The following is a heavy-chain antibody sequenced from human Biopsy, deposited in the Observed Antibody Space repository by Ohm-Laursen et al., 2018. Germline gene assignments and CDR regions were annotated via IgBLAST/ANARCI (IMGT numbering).Heavy chain of an antibody. CDR3: AKDWTSQYYYDTMDDY. Sequence: SLRLSCAASGFNFDTYAMSWVRQAPGRGLECVSIISPRSAYTYYGDSVKGRFTISRDNSRNILYLQMNSLRAEDTAIYYCAKDWTSQYYYDTMDDYWGQGTLVTVSS. V-gene: IGHV3-23*01. D-gene: IGHD3-22*01. CDR2: ISPRSAYT. CDR1: GFNFDTYA. J-gene: IGHJ4*02.